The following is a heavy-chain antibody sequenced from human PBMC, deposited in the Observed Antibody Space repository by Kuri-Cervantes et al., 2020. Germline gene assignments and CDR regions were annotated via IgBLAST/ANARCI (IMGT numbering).Heavy chain of an antibody. J-gene: IGHJ4*02. CDR2: ISYDGSNK. D-gene: IGHD6-6*01. CDR1: GFTFSSYA. V-gene: IGHV3-30-3*01. Sequence: GESLKISCAASGFTFSSYAMHWVRQAPGKGLEWVAVISYDGSNKYYADSVKGRFTISRDNSKNTLYLQMNSLKTEDTAVYYCTTLIAARPRWGQGTLVTVSS. CDR3: TTLIAARPR.